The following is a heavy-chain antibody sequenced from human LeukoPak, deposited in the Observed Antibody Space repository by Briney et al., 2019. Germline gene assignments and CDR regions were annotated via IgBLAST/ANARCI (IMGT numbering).Heavy chain of an antibody. J-gene: IGHJ4*02. CDR2: ISGSGGST. Sequence: GGSLRLSCAASGFTFSSYAMSWVRQAPGKGLEWVSAISGSGGSTYYADSVKGRFAISRDNSKNTLYLQMNSLRAEDTAVYYCAKDYSSGNYLDSWGQGTLVTVSS. CDR3: AKDYSSGNYLDS. CDR1: GFTFSSYA. D-gene: IGHD3-22*01. V-gene: IGHV3-23*01.